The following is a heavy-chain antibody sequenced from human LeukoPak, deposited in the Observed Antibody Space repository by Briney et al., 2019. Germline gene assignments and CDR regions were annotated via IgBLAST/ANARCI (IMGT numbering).Heavy chain of an antibody. CDR1: GFTFSSYN. CDR2: ITSGSSYI. V-gene: IGHV3-21*01. Sequence: PGGSLRLSCAASGFTFSSYNMNWVRQAPGKGLEWVSSITSGSSYIYYADSVKGRFTISRDNAKSTLYLQMISLRAEDTAVYYCARDQDGPEDRGQGTLVTVSS. D-gene: IGHD1-14*01. CDR3: ARDQDGPED. J-gene: IGHJ4*02.